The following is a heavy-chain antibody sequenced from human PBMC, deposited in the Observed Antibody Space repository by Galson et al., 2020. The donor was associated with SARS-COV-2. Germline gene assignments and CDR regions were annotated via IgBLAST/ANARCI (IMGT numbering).Heavy chain of an antibody. Sequence: NSGGSLRLSCAASGFAFSTYSMTWVRQAPEGGLDWVSSIGSNIDYIFYADSVKGRFTISRDNAKNILYLQMNSLRAEDTAVYFCARDSALGPRDYWGQGIRVTVCS. CDR2: IGSNIDYI. CDR3: ARDSALGPRDY. J-gene: IGHJ4*02. D-gene: IGHD7-27*01. V-gene: IGHV3-21*01. CDR1: GFAFSTYS.